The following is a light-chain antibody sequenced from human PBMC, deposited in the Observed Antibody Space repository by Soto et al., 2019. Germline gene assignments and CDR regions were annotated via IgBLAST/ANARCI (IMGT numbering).Light chain of an antibody. CDR2: DAS. CDR3: QQYARPPFA. J-gene: IGKJ2*01. Sequence: EFVLTQTPGTLSLSPGERATLSCRASQSVSSSFLAWYQQKPGQAPRLLLYDASSRATGIPDRVSGSGSGTDFTLTISRLEPEDFAVYYCQQYARPPFAFGQGTNVDI. CDR1: QSVSSSF. V-gene: IGKV3-20*01.